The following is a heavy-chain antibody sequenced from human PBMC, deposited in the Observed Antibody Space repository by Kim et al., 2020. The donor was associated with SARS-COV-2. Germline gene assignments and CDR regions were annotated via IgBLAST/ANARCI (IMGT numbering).Heavy chain of an antibody. J-gene: IGHJ4*02. Sequence: GESLKISCKGSGYSFTSYWISWVRQMPGKGLEWMGRIDPSDSYTNYSPSFQGHVTISADKSISTAYLQWSSLKASDTAMYYCARSDVDIVATIRSLGGVQWGQGTLVTVSS. D-gene: IGHD5-12*01. V-gene: IGHV5-10-1*01. CDR1: GYSFTSYW. CDR3: ARSDVDIVATIRSLGGVQ. CDR2: IDPSDSYT.